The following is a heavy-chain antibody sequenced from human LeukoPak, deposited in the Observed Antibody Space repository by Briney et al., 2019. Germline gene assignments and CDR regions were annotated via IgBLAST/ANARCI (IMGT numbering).Heavy chain of an antibody. J-gene: IGHJ4*02. CDR1: GYTFTRYE. CDR2: MNPNSGDT. Sequence: ASVKVSCKASGYTFTRYEINGVRQATGQGREWMGWMNPNSGDTAYAQKFQDRITMTRSTSINTAYMELSSLRSEDTAVYYCARGLGSYDSSELTWPMISFWGQGTLVTVSS. V-gene: IGHV1-8*01. D-gene: IGHD3-22*01. CDR3: ARGLGSYDSSELTWPMISF.